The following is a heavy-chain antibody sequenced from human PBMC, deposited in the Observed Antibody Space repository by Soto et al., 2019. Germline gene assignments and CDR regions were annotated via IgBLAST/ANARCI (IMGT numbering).Heavy chain of an antibody. D-gene: IGHD3-22*01. CDR2: IYYSGNT. CDR1: GGSISGGDYF. CDR3: ARMDDSSGHDLFDY. V-gene: IGHV4-31*03. J-gene: IGHJ4*02. Sequence: QVQLQESGPGLVKPSQTLSLTCTVSGGSISGGDYFWSWIRQHPGKGLEWNGYIYYSGNTNYNPSLKSRVTISIDTSKNQFSLKLSSVTAADTAIYYCARMDDSSGHDLFDYWGQGTLVTVSS.